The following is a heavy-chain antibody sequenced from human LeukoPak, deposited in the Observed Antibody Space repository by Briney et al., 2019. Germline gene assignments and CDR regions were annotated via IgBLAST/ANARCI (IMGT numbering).Heavy chain of an antibody. J-gene: IGHJ6*03. D-gene: IGHD3-3*01. CDR2: MNPNSGNT. V-gene: IGHV1-8*01. CDR1: GYTFTSYD. Sequence: ASVKVSCKASGYTFTSYDINWVRQATGQGLEWMGWMNPNSGNTGYAQKFQGRVTMTRNTSISTAYMELSSLRSEDTAVYYCARLYYDFWSGYLIAGSYYYYMDVWGKGTTATVSS. CDR3: ARLYYDFWSGYLIAGSYYYYMDV.